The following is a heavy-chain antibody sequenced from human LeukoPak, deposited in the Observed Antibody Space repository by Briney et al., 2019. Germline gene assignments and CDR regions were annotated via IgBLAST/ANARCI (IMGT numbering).Heavy chain of an antibody. CDR2: FDPEDDET. CDR1: GYALTELS. J-gene: IGHJ5*02. D-gene: IGHD2-21*02. V-gene: IGHV1-24*01. Sequence: ASVKVSCKVSGYALTELSLHWVRQAPGKGPEWMGGFDPEDDETIYAQRFQGRVTMAEDTSTDTAYMELRSLRFDDTAVYYCARDPRRDMGPTNWFDPWGQGTLVTVSS. CDR3: ARDPRRDMGPTNWFDP.